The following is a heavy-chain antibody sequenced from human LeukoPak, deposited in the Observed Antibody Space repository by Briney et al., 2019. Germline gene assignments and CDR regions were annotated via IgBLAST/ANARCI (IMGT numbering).Heavy chain of an antibody. V-gene: IGHV4-34*01. Sequence: PSETLSLTCAVYGGSFSGYYWSWIRQPPGKGLEWIGEINHSGSTNYNPSLKSRVTISVDTFKNQFSLKLSSVTAADTAVYYCARGASGSYYRGRFDYWGQGTLVTVSS. CDR1: GGSFSGYY. D-gene: IGHD1-26*01. J-gene: IGHJ4*02. CDR3: ARGASGSYYRGRFDY. CDR2: INHSGST.